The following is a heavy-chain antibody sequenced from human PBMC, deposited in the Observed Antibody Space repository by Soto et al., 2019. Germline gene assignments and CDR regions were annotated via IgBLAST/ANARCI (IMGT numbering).Heavy chain of an antibody. CDR1: GGSISSSNW. V-gene: IGHV4-4*02. CDR2: IYHSGST. Sequence: SETLSLTCAVSGGSISSSNWWSWVRQPPGKGLEWIGEIYHSGSTNYNPSLKSRVTISVDKSKNQFSLKLSSVTAADTAVYYCAAYYDYVWGSYQANWFDPWGQGTLVTVSS. D-gene: IGHD3-16*02. CDR3: AAYYDYVWGSYQANWFDP. J-gene: IGHJ5*02.